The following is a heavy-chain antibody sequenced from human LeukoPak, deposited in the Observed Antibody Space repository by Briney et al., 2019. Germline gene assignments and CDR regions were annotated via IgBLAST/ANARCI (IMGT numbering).Heavy chain of an antibody. CDR1: GFTFDDYA. CDR3: AKDIQNYYYYMDV. Sequence: GGSLRLSCAASGFTFDDYAMHCVRQAPGKGLEWVSGISWNSGSIGCADSVKGRFTISRDNAKNSLYLQMNSLRAEDTALYYCAKDIQNYYYYMDVWGKGTTVTVSS. CDR2: ISWNSGSI. J-gene: IGHJ6*03. V-gene: IGHV3-9*01.